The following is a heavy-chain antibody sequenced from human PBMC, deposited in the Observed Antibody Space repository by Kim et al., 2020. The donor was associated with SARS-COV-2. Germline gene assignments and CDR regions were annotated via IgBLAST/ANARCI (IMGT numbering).Heavy chain of an antibody. V-gene: IGHV4-34*01. D-gene: IGHD2-2*01. Sequence: KSRVTLSVDTSKNQFSLKLSSVTAADTAVYYCAREGIVVVPAAMSGWFDPWGQGTLVTVSS. CDR3: AREGIVVVPAAMSGWFDP. J-gene: IGHJ5*02.